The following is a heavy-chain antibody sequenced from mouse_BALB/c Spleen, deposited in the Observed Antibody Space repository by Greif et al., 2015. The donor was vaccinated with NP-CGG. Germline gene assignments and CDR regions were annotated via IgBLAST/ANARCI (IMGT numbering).Heavy chain of an antibody. D-gene: IGHD2-4*01. CDR3: ARDPGYDYDEGAWFAY. J-gene: IGHJ3*01. CDR2: ISDGGSYT. CDR1: GFTFSDYY. Sequence: EVQVVESGGGLVKPGGSLKLSCAASGFTFSDYYMYWVRQTPEKRLEWVATISDGGSYTYYPDSVKGRFTISRDNAKNNLYLQMSSLKSEDTAMYYCARDPGYDYDEGAWFAYWGRGTLVTVSA. V-gene: IGHV5-4*02.